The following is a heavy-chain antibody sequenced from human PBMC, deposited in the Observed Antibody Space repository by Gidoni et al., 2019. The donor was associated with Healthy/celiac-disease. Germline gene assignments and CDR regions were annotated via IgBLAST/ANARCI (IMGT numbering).Heavy chain of an antibody. CDR2: ISYDGSNK. D-gene: IGHD3-22*01. CDR1: GLTFSIDA. CDR3: ARDEGEADSSGPWGNYYFDY. Sequence: QVQLVESGGGVVQPGRYLRLSCADPGLTFSIDAMHWVRQAPGKGLEWVAVISYDGSNKYYADSVKGRFTISRDNSKNTLYLQMNSLRAEDTAVYYCARDEGEADSSGPWGNYYFDYWGQGTLVTVSS. J-gene: IGHJ4*02. V-gene: IGHV3-30*04.